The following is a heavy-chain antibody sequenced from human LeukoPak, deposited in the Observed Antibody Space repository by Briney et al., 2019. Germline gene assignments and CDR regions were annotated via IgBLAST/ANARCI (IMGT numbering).Heavy chain of an antibody. CDR3: AGVLMGEAKYYYYMDV. CDR2: INPSGGST. Sequence: ASVKVSCKASGYTFTGYYMHWVRQAPGQGLEWMGIINPSGGSTSYAQKFQGRVTMTRDTSTSTVYMELSSLRSEDTAVYYCAGVLMGEAKYYYYMDVWGKGTTVTVSS. CDR1: GYTFTGYY. J-gene: IGHJ6*03. V-gene: IGHV1-46*01. D-gene: IGHD2-8*01.